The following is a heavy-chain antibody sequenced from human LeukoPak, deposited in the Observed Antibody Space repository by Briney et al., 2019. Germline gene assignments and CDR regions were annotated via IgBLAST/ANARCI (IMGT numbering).Heavy chain of an antibody. CDR3: ATYDFWSHWFDP. CDR2: IYHSGST. J-gene: IGHJ5*02. D-gene: IGHD3-3*01. CDR1: DYSISSGYY. Sequence: PSETLSLTCAVSDYSISSGYYWGWIRQPPGKGLEWIGSIYHSGSTYYNPSLKSRVTISVDTSKNQFSLKLSSVTAADTAVYYCATYDFWSHWFDPWGQGTLVTVSS. V-gene: IGHV4-38-2*01.